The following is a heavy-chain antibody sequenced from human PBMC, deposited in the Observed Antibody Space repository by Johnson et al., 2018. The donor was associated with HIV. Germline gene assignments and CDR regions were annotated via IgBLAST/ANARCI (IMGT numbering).Heavy chain of an antibody. J-gene: IGHJ3*02. CDR1: GITFSNAW. D-gene: IGHD4-23*01. Sequence: VQLVESGGGLVKPGGSLRLSCAASGITFSNAWMSWVRQAPGKGLEWVGRIKSKTDGGTTDYAAPVKGRFTISRDDSKNTLYLQMNGLRPEDTAVYYCARGAGEAYGGNFRDAFDIWGQGTMVTVSS. CDR3: ARGAGEAYGGNFRDAFDI. CDR2: IKSKTDGGTT. V-gene: IGHV3-15*01.